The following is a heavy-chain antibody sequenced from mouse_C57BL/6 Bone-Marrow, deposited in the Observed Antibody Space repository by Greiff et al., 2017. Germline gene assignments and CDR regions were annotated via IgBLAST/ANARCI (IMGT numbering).Heavy chain of an antibody. D-gene: IGHD3-3*01. Sequence: VKLMESGAELARPGASVKLSCKASGYTFTSYGISWVKQRTGQGLEWIGEIYPRSGNTYYNEKFKGKATLTADKSSSTAYMELRSLTSEDSAVYFCARRDGWYFDVWGTGTTVTVSS. CDR3: ARRDGWYFDV. CDR1: GYTFTSYG. J-gene: IGHJ1*03. V-gene: IGHV1-81*01. CDR2: IYPRSGNT.